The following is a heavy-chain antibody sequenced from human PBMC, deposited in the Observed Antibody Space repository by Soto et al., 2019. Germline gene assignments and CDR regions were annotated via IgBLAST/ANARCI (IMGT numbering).Heavy chain of an antibody. V-gene: IGHV3-23*01. D-gene: IGHD3-22*01. CDR1: GFTFSSYA. J-gene: IGHJ6*02. CDR2: ISGSGGST. Sequence: GGSLRLSCAASGFTFSSYAMSWVRQAPGKGLEWVSAISGSGGSTYYADSVKGRFTISRDNSKNTLYLQMNSLRAEDTAVYYCAKRGDSSGYYYGMDVWGPGTTVTVSS. CDR3: AKRGDSSGYYYGMDV.